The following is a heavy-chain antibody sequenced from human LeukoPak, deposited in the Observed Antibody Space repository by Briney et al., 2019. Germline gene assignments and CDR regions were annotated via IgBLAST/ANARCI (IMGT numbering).Heavy chain of an antibody. CDR3: ARGTPIVGATKAYYYYYGMDV. CDR2: IIPIFGIA. D-gene: IGHD1-26*01. V-gene: IGHV1-69*04. CDR1: GGTFSSYA. Sequence: GASVKVSCKASGGTFSSYAISWVRQAPGQGLEWMGRIIPIFGIANYAQKFQGRVTITADKSTSTAYMELSSLRSEDTAVYYCARGTPIVGATKAYYYYYGMDVWGQGTTVTVSS. J-gene: IGHJ6*02.